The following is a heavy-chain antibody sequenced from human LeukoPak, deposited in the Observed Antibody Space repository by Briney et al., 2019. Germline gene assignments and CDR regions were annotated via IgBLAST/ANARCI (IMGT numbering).Heavy chain of an antibody. CDR3: ARGDSYGFFDY. CDR2: MNPNSGNT. Sequence: ASVKVSCKASGYTFTNYDINWVRQATGQGLEWMGWMNPNSGNTGYAQRFQGRVTITADKSTSTAYMELSSLRSEDTAVYYCARGDSYGFFDYWGQGTLVTVSS. V-gene: IGHV1-8*01. D-gene: IGHD5-18*01. CDR1: GYTFTNYD. J-gene: IGHJ4*02.